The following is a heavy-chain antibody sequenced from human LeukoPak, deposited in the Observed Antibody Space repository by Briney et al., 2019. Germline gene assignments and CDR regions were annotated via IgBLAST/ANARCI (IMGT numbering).Heavy chain of an antibody. V-gene: IGHV3-33*06. D-gene: IGHD5-24*01. CDR3: AKEAYIEMATITPDY. J-gene: IGHJ4*02. CDR2: IWYDGSNK. Sequence: GGSLRLSCAASGFTFSSYGMHWVRQAPGKGLEWVAVIWYDGSNKYYADSVKGRFTISRDNSKNTLYLQMNSLRAEDTAVYYCAKEAYIEMATITPDYWGQGTLVTVSS. CDR1: GFTFSSYG.